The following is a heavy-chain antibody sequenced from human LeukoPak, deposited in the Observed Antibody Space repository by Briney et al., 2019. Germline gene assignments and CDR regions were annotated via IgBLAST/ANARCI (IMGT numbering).Heavy chain of an antibody. J-gene: IGHJ3*02. CDR2: INPGGGNT. CDR1: GYTLTSYY. V-gene: IGHV1-46*01. CDR3: ARIRDGYNDAYDI. D-gene: IGHD5-24*01. Sequence: ASVKVPCKASGYTLTSYYIHWVRQAPGQGLEWMGLINPGGGNTNYAQNFQGRVTMTRDTSASTVYMELSSLRSEDTAIYYCARIRDGYNDAYDIWGQGTVVTVPS.